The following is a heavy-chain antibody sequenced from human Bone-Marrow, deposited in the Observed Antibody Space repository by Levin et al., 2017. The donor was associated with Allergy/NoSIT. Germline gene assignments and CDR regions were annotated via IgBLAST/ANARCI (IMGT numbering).Heavy chain of an antibody. CDR3: TRANTSPFDF. V-gene: IGHV3-33*01. CDR2: IWYDGSRT. J-gene: IGHJ4*02. Sequence: GGSLRLSCAASGFTLSTYGMHWVRQAPGKGLEWVGIIWYDGSRTYYADSVEGRFTISRDTSKNTVYLQMNSLTAEDTAMYYCTRANTSPFDFWGQGTLVTISS. CDR1: GFTLSTYG. D-gene: IGHD2-2*01.